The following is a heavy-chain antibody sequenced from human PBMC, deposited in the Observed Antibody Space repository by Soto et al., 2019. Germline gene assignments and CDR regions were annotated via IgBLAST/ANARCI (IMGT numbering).Heavy chain of an antibody. CDR3: ARVRAETVEPFDI. CDR1: GDSISSSNW. D-gene: IGHD2-21*02. J-gene: IGHJ3*02. CDR2: ISHSGST. V-gene: IGHV4-4*02. Sequence: QVQLQESGPGLVKPSGTLSLTCAVSGDSISSSNWWSWVRQPPGKGLEWIGEISHSGSTNYNPSLKRRVTVAVDKSKNQFSLKLSSVTAADAAMYYCARVRAETVEPFDIWGQGTMVTVSS.